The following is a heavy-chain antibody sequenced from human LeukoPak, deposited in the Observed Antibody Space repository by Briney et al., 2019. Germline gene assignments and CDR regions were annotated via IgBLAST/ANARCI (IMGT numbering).Heavy chain of an antibody. CDR3: ARVCSGGSCYYGAFDI. CDR1: GFTVSSNY. D-gene: IGHD2-15*01. Sequence: PGGSLRLSCAASGFTVSSNYMSWVRQAPGKGLEWVSVIYSGGSTHYADSVKGRFTISRDNSKNTLYLQMNSLRAEDTAVYYCARVCSGGSCYYGAFDIWGQGTMVTVSS. J-gene: IGHJ3*02. V-gene: IGHV3-53*01. CDR2: IYSGGST.